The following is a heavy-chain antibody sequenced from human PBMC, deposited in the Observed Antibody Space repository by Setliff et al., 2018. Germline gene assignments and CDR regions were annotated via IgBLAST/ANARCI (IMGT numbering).Heavy chain of an antibody. CDR1: GFTFSSYW. V-gene: IGHV3-74*01. CDR2: INSDGSST. J-gene: IGHJ6*03. D-gene: IGHD3-22*01. CDR3: AKGGGGNYDSSAIGYYYYYYYMDV. Sequence: LRLSCAASGFTFSSYWMHWVRQAPGKGLVWVSRINSDGSSTSYADSVKGRFTISRDNAKNTLYLEMISPRAEDTAVYYCAKGGGGNYDSSAIGYYYYYYYMDVWGKGTTVTVSS.